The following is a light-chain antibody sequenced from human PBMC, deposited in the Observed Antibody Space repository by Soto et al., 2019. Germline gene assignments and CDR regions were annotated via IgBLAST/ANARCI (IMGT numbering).Light chain of an antibody. CDR2: WAS. J-gene: IGKJ4*01. Sequence: DIVMTQSPDSLVVPLGERATINCKSSQSVLYSPNNKNFLAWYQQKPGQPPKLLVYWASTRESGVPDRFSGSGSGTDFTLTINSLQAEDVAVYYCQQFCSTPVTFGGGTKVEIK. CDR1: QSVLYSPNNKNF. CDR3: QQFCSTPVT. V-gene: IGKV4-1*01.